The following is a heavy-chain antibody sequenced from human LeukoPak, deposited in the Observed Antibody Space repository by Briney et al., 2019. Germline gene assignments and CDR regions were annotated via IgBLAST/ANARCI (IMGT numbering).Heavy chain of an antibody. Sequence: GGSLRLSCAASGFTFSSYGMSWVRQAPGKGLEWVSAISGSGGSTYYADPVKGRFTISRDNSKNTLYLQMNSLRAEDTAVYYCARGWGAVAGIFDYWGQGTLVTVSS. CDR3: ARGWGAVAGIFDY. CDR2: ISGSGGST. V-gene: IGHV3-23*01. CDR1: GFTFSSYG. D-gene: IGHD6-19*01. J-gene: IGHJ4*02.